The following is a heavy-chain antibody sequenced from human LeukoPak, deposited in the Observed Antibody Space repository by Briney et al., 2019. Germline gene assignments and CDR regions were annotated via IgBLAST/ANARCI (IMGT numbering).Heavy chain of an antibody. CDR1: AFTFSSYG. D-gene: IGHD2-21*02. Sequence: QTGRSLRLSCAASAFTFSSYGMHWVRQAPGKGLEWVALISYDGSDKDYAKSVKGRFTISRDNSKNTLYLQMNSLRAEDTAVYYCAKDMSGGDCPDYWGQGTLVTVSS. V-gene: IGHV3-30*18. CDR2: ISYDGSDK. CDR3: AKDMSGGDCPDY. J-gene: IGHJ4*02.